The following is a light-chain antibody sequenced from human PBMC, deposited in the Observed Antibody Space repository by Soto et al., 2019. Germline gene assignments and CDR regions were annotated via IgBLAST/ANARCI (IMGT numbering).Light chain of an antibody. CDR3: QQYNGYST. CDR1: QGISNY. CDR2: DGS. Sequence: IQMTQSPSSLSASVGDRVTITCRASQGISNYLAWYQQKPGKVPKLLIYDGSNLESGVPSRFSGSRSGTEFTLTISSLQPDDVATYYCQQYNGYSTFAQGTYVEIK. V-gene: IGKV1-13*02. J-gene: IGKJ2*01.